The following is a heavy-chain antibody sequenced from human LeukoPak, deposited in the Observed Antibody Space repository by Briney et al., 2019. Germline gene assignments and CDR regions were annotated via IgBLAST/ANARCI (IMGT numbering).Heavy chain of an antibody. Sequence: GGSLRLSCAASGFTFSSYGMTWVRQAPGKGLEWVSGISGSGTSTYYADSVKGRFTISRDNSKNTLYLQMNSLRAEDTAVYYCVRESDFDHSASFDYWGQGTLVTVSS. D-gene: IGHD3-22*01. V-gene: IGHV3-23*01. CDR3: VRESDFDHSASFDY. CDR2: ISGSGTST. CDR1: GFTFSSYG. J-gene: IGHJ4*02.